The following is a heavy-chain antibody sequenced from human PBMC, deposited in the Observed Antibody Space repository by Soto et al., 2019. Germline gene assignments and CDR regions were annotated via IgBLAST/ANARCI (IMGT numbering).Heavy chain of an antibody. J-gene: IGHJ4*02. CDR3: ARQIYDSDTGPNFQYYFDS. Sequence: LNISCKGSGYSFAGYWIAWVRQKPCKVLDWIGRIDPSDSQTYYSPSFRGHVTISVTKSITTVFLQWSSLRASDTAMYYCARQIYDSDTGPNFQYYFDSWGQGTPVTVSS. V-gene: IGHV5-10-1*01. D-gene: IGHD3-22*01. CDR2: IDPSDSQT. CDR1: GYSFAGYW.